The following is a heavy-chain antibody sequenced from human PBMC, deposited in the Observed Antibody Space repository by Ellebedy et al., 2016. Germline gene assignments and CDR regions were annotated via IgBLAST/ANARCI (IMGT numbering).Heavy chain of an antibody. CDR2: ISPDGSAK. J-gene: IGHJ6*02. CDR1: GFTFSRHW. V-gene: IGHV3-7*01. D-gene: IGHD6-19*01. CDR3: ARGTYSSGWPLFYGMDV. Sequence: GGSLRLSCVGSGFTFSRHWMHWVRQAPGKGLEWVANISPDGSAKNYVDSMRGRFTISRDNAKNSLYLQMNSLRAEDTAVYYCARGTYSSGWPLFYGMDVWGQGTTVTVSS.